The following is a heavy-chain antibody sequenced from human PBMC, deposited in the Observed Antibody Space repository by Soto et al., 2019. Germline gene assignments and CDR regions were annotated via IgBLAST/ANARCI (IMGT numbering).Heavy chain of an antibody. Sequence: SETLSLTCTVSGGSISSSSYYWGWIRQPPGKGLEWIGSIYYSGSTYYNPSLKSRVTISVDTSKNQFSLKLSSVTAADTAVYYCARQGDFTRWGEGYFDYWGQGTLVTVSS. CDR2: IYYSGST. J-gene: IGHJ4*02. D-gene: IGHD3-16*01. V-gene: IGHV4-39*01. CDR1: GGSISSSSYY. CDR3: ARQGDFTRWGEGYFDY.